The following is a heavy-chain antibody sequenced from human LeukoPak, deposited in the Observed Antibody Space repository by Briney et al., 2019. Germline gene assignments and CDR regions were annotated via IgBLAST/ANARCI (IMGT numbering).Heavy chain of an antibody. Sequence: GGSLRLSCAASDFSFSTYRMDWVRQAPGKGLEWVAYITTGSNAMNYADSAQGRFTISRDDAKNSLYLQMNSPRDEDTAVYYCAREYAGSWHTFDIWGQGTMVTVSS. D-gene: IGHD1-26*01. CDR1: DFSFSTYR. J-gene: IGHJ3*02. V-gene: IGHV3-48*02. CDR2: ITTGSNAM. CDR3: AREYAGSWHTFDI.